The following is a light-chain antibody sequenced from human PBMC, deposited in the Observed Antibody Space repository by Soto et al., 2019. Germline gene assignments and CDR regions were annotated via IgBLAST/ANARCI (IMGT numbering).Light chain of an antibody. CDR3: SSYAGSNGV. CDR1: SSDIGGYNY. CDR2: EVT. J-gene: IGLJ1*01. Sequence: QSVLTQPPSASGSPGQSVTISCTGTSSDIGGYNYVSWYQQHPGKAPKLMIYEVTKRPSGVPDRFSGSKSGNTASLTVSGLQAEDEADYYCSSYAGSNGVFGTGTKVTV. V-gene: IGLV2-8*01.